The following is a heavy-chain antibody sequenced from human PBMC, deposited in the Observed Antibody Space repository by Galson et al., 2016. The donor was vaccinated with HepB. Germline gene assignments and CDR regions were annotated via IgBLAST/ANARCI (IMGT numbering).Heavy chain of an antibody. Sequence: SLRLSCAASGFTVTSSYMSWVRQAPGKGLEWVSVIYSSGATYYADSVEGRFIISRHNSRNTLDLQMSSLRTEDTALYYCARGLVGSTTAFDSWGQGTLVAVSS. CDR1: GFTVTSSY. CDR2: IYSSGAT. J-gene: IGHJ4*02. CDR3: ARGLVGSTTAFDS. D-gene: IGHD2/OR15-2a*01. V-gene: IGHV3-53*04.